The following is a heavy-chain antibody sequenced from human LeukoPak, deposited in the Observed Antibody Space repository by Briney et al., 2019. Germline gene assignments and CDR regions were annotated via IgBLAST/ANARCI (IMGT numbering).Heavy chain of an antibody. CDR1: GYTFTSYG. D-gene: IGHD3-3*01. CDR2: ISAYNGNT. V-gene: IGHV1-18*01. CDR3: ARVLYYDFWSGYYQYYFDY. Sequence: ASVKVSCKASGYTFTSYGISWVRQAPGQGLEWMGWISAYNGNTNYAQKLQGRVTMTTDTSTSTAYMGLRSLRSDDTAVYYCARVLYYDFWSGYYQYYFDYWGQGTLVTVSS. J-gene: IGHJ4*02.